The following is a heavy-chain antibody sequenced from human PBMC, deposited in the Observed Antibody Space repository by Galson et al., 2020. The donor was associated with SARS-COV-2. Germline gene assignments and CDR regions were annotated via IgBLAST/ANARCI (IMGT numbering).Heavy chain of an antibody. CDR3: ATLPPHCGSATCYFSGEDAFDI. CDR2: ISGSGDST. V-gene: IGHV3-23*01. Sequence: GGSLRLSCAASRFTFSSYAMTWVRQAPGKGLEWVSAISGSGDSTYYADSVKGRFTISRDNSKNTLYLQMNSLRAEDTAVYYCATLPPHCGSATCYFSGEDAFDIWGQGTVVTVSS. J-gene: IGHJ3*02. CDR1: RFTFSSYA. D-gene: IGHD2-2*01.